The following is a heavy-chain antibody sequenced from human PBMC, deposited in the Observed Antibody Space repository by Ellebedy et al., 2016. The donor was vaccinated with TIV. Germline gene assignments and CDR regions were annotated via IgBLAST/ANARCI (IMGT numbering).Heavy chain of an antibody. CDR1: GYSFTNYW. Sequence: GESLKISCKGSGYSFTNYWISWVRQMPGKGLEWMGRIDPSDSYTNYSPSFQGHVTISADNSISTAYLKWSSLKASDTAMYYCARHGESGYDYNWLDPWGQGTLVTVSS. V-gene: IGHV5-10-1*01. J-gene: IGHJ5*02. CDR3: ARHGESGYDYNWLDP. D-gene: IGHD5-12*01. CDR2: IDPSDSYT.